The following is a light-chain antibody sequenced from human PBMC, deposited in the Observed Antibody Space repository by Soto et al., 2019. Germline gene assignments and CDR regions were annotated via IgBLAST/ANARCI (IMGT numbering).Light chain of an antibody. Sequence: QSVLTQPASVSGSPGQSITISCTGTSSDVGGYNYVSWYQQHPGNAPKLIIEDVSSRPTRLSNRFSGTKSGNTASLTMSGLLAEDEADYYCNAYTSSSTAYVFETGTKVTVL. V-gene: IGLV2-14*01. J-gene: IGLJ1*01. CDR2: DVS. CDR1: SSDVGGYNY. CDR3: NAYTSSSTAYV.